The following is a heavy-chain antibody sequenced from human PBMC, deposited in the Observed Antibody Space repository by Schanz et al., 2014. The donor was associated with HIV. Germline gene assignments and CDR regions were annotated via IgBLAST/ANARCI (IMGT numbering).Heavy chain of an antibody. D-gene: IGHD3-10*01. CDR3: AKGSSLWSFYYGMDV. J-gene: IGHJ6*02. V-gene: IGHV3-23*01. Sequence: EVQLLESGGDLVQPGGSLRLSCAASGFTFSSYAMSWVRQAPGKGLEWVSVISGSGGSTYYADSVKGRFTISRDNSKNTLYLQMNSLRAEDTAVYYCAKGSSLWSFYYGMDVWGQGTTVTVSS. CDR2: ISGSGGST. CDR1: GFTFSSYA.